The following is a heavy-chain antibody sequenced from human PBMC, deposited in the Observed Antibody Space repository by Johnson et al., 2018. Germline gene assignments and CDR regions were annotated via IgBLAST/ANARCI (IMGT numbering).Heavy chain of an antibody. J-gene: IGHJ3*02. Sequence: VQLLESGGGLVKPGGSLRLSCAASGFTFSSYSMNWVRQAPGKGLEWVSSISSSSSTIYYAASVKGRFTISRDNAKNSLYLQMNSLRAEDTAVYYCARVVGSYGSGSYYPNDAFDIWGQGTMVTVSS. D-gene: IGHD3-10*01. V-gene: IGHV3-21*01. CDR2: ISSSSSTI. CDR1: GFTFSSYS. CDR3: ARVVGSYGSGSYYPNDAFDI.